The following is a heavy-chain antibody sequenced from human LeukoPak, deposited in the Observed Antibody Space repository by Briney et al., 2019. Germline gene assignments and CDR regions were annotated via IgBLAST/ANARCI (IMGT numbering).Heavy chain of an antibody. CDR3: ARDNVLMVYAIPGYYYYGMDV. J-gene: IGHJ6*02. D-gene: IGHD2-8*01. CDR1: GFTFDDYA. V-gene: IGHV3-9*01. CDR2: ISWNSGSI. Sequence: PGGSLRLSCAASGFTFDDYAMHWVRQAPGKGLEWVSGISWNSGSIGYADSVKGRFTISRDNAKNSLYLQMNSLRAEDTAVYYCARDNVLMVYAIPGYYYYGMDVWGQGTTVTVSS.